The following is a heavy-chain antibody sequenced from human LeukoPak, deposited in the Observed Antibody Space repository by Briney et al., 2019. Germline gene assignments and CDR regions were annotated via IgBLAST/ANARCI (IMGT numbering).Heavy chain of an antibody. V-gene: IGHV1-69*06. CDR3: ARATGVWFGELLPIDY. Sequence: SVKVSCKASGGTFTSYAISWVRQAPGQGLEWRGGIIPIFGTANYAQKFQGRVTITADKSTSTAYMELSSLRSEVTAVYYCARATGVWFGELLPIDYWGQGTLVTVSS. CDR2: IIPIFGTA. J-gene: IGHJ4*02. CDR1: GGTFTSYA. D-gene: IGHD3-10*01.